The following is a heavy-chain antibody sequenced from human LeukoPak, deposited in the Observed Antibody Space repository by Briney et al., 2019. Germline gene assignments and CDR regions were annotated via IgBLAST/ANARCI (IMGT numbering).Heavy chain of an antibody. CDR2: IKQDGSEK. D-gene: IGHD4/OR15-4a*01. Sequence: GGSLRLSCAASGFTFSSYWMSWVRQAPGKGLEWVANIKQDGSEKYYVDSVKGRFTISRDNAKNSLYLQMNSLRAEDTAVYYCARDPRLFHPAYYMDVWGKGTTVTVSS. CDR3: ARDPRLFHPAYYMDV. CDR1: GFTFSSYW. V-gene: IGHV3-7*01. J-gene: IGHJ6*03.